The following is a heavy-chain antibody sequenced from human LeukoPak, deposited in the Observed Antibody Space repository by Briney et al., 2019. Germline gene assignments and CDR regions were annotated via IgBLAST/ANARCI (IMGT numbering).Heavy chain of an antibody. CDR1: GFTFSSYW. J-gene: IGHJ4*02. V-gene: IGHV3-74*01. D-gene: IGHD5-18*01. CDR3: ARDRRDGYSLVY. Sequence: GGSLRLSCAASGFTFSSYWMHWVRQAPGKGLVGVSRINSDGSSTSYADSVKGRFTISRDNAKNTLYLQMNSLRAEDTAVYYCARDRRDGYSLVYWGQGTLVTVSS. CDR2: INSDGSST.